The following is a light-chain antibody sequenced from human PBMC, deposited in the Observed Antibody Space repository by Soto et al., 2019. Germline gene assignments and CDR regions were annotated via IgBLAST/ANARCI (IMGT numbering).Light chain of an antibody. CDR2: DVS. J-gene: IGLJ1*01. Sequence: QSALTQPASVSGSPGPSITLSCTGTSSDVGGYNIVSWYQQHPGKAPKLMIYDVSYRPSGVSNRFSGSKSGNTASLTISGLQAEDEGYYYCTMVTIIDAHVFGPGTK. V-gene: IGLV2-14*01. CDR3: TMVTIIDAHV. CDR1: SSDVGGYNI.